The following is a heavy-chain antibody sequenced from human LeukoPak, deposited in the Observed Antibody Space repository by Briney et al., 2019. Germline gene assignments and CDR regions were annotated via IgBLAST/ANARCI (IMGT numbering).Heavy chain of an antibody. D-gene: IGHD5-12*01. CDR3: ARNGRGYSGYDRLYYFDY. CDR1: GFNFSSYT. J-gene: IGHJ4*02. V-gene: IGHV1-69*02. CDR2: IIPILGIA. Sequence: GGSLRLSCAASGFNFSSYTISWVRQAPGQGLEWMGRIIPILGIANYAQKFQGRVTITADKSTSTAYMELSSLRSEDTAVYYCARNGRGYSGYDRLYYFDYWGQGTLVTVSS.